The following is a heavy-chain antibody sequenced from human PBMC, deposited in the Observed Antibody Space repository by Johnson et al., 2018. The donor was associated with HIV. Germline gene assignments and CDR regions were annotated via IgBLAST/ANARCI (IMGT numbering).Heavy chain of an antibody. CDR3: AKGEDGSHDAFDI. V-gene: IGHV3-23*04. CDR2: MSGSGGST. D-gene: IGHD1-14*01. CDR1: GFTVSSNY. Sequence: VQLVESGGGLIQPGGSLRLSGAASGFTVSSNYMSWVRQAPGKGLEWVSAMSGSGGSTYYADSVKGRFTISRDNSKKTLYLQMNSLRAEDTAVYYCAKGEDGSHDAFDIWGQGTMVTVSS. J-gene: IGHJ3*02.